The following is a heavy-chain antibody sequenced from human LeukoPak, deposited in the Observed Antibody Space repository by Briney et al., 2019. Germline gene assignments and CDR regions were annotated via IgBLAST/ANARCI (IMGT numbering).Heavy chain of an antibody. CDR1: GYTFTSYA. CDR2: INTNTGNP. V-gene: IGHV7-4-1*02. D-gene: IGHD4-17*01. CDR3: ARPSVTSGVDAFDI. Sequence: ASVKDSCKASGYTFTSYAMNWVRQAPGQGLEWMGWINTNTGNPTYAQGFTGRFVFSLDTSVSTAYLQISSLKAEDTAVYYCARPSVTSGVDAFDIWGQGTMVTLSS. J-gene: IGHJ3*02.